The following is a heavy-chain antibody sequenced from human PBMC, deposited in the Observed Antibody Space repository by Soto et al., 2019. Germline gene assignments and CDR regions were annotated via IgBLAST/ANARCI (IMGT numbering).Heavy chain of an antibody. J-gene: IGHJ4*02. CDR3: ASIYGSRYRAFDY. V-gene: IGHV1-69*02. CDR1: GDTFNFYS. D-gene: IGHD3-10*01. CDR2: VNPIVSMS. Sequence: QVQLVQSGAEVKRPGSSVKVSCKASGDTFNFYSINWVRQAPGLGLEWMGRVNPIVSMSNYAQKFQGRVTMTGDKSTSTAYIELSSLRSEDTAIYYGASIYGSRYRAFDYWSQGALVTVSS.